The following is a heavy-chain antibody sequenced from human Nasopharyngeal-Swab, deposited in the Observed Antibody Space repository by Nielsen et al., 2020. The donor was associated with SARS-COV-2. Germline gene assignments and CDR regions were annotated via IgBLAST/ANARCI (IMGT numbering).Heavy chain of an antibody. J-gene: IGHJ5*02. CDR1: GGSISSSSYY. V-gene: IGHV4-39*01. CDR2: IYYSGST. CDR3: ASRTSLFYDSSGYYGNWFDP. D-gene: IGHD3-22*01. Sequence: SETLSLTCTVSGGSISSSSYYWGWIRQPPGKELEWIGSIYYSGSTYYNPSLKSRVTISVDTSKNQFSLKLSSVTAADTAVYYCASRTSLFYDSSGYYGNWFDPWGQGTLVTVSS.